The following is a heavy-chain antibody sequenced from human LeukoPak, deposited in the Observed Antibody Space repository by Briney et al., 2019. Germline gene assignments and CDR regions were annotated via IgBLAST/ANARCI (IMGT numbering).Heavy chain of an antibody. D-gene: IGHD6-6*01. CDR2: IYYSGST. V-gene: IGHV4-39*07. J-gene: IGHJ4*02. CDR3: ARSIAARTPDFDY. CDR1: GGSISSSSYY. Sequence: SETLSLTCTVSGGSISSSSYYWGWIRQPPGKGLEWIGSIYYSGSTYYNPSLKSRVTISVDTSKNQFSLKLSSVTAADTAVYYCARSIAARTPDFDYWGQGTLVTVSS.